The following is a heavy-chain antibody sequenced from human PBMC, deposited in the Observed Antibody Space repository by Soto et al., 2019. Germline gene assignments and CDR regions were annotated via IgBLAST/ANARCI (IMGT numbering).Heavy chain of an antibody. Sequence: QLQLQESGPGLVKPSETLSLTCTVSGGSISSSSYYWGWIRQPPGKGLEWIGSIYYSGSTYYNPSPMSRVTITVDTSKNQFSLKLSSVTAADTAVYYCARRGSGSYSDYWGQGTLVTVSS. CDR1: GGSISSSSYY. V-gene: IGHV4-39*01. J-gene: IGHJ4*02. D-gene: IGHD3-10*01. CDR2: IYYSGST. CDR3: ARRGSGSYSDY.